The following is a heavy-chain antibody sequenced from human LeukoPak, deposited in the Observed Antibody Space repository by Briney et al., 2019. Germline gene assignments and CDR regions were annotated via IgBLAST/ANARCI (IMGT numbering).Heavy chain of an antibody. V-gene: IGHV3-7*01. CDR2: IKQDGSEK. CDR3: AREEGYSSSSNGPKLYYYYMDV. J-gene: IGHJ6*03. Sequence: PGGSLRLSCAASGFTFSSYWMSWVRQAPGKGLEWVANIKQDGSEKYYVDSVKGRFTISRDNAKNSLYLQMNSLRAEDTAVYYCAREEGYSSSSNGPKLYYYYMDVWGKGTTVTVSS. CDR1: GFTFSSYW. D-gene: IGHD6-6*01.